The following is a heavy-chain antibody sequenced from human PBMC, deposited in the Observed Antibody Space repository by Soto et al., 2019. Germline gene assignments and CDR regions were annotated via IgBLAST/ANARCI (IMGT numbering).Heavy chain of an antibody. J-gene: IGHJ4*02. V-gene: IGHV3-23*01. CDR3: AKDFADLDY. CDR2: ISGSGGST. CDR1: RVTFSRSV. Sequence: GGSTEISSAASRVTFSRSVVGGGRQAPGMGLEVVYAISGSGGSTYYADSVKGRFTISRDNSKNTLYLQMNSLRAEDTAVYYCAKDFADLDYWGQGTLVTVSS.